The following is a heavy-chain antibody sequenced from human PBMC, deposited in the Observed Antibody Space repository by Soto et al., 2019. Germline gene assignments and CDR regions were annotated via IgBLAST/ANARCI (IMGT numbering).Heavy chain of an antibody. V-gene: IGHV1-24*01. J-gene: IGHJ4*02. CDR3: ATEMDSHSSGWYYFDY. CDR2: FEPEDGET. D-gene: IGHD6-19*01. CDR1: GYTLTELS. Sequence: ASVKVSCKVSGYTLTELSMHWVRQAPGKGLEWMGGFEPEDGETIYAQKFQGRVTMTEDTSTDTAYMELSSLRSEDTAVYYCATEMDSHSSGWYYFDYWGQGTLVTVSS.